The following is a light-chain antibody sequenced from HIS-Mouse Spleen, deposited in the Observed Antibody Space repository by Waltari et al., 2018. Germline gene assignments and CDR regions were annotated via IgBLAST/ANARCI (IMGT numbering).Light chain of an antibody. J-gene: IGKJ2*01. V-gene: IGKV1-39*01. Sequence: DIQMTQSPSSLSASVGDRVTLTCRASQSISSYLNWYQPKPGKAPKLLIYAASSLQSGVPSRFSGSGSGTDFTLTINSLQPEDFATYYCQQSYSTPNTFGQGTKLEIK. CDR2: AAS. CDR1: QSISSY. CDR3: QQSYSTPNT.